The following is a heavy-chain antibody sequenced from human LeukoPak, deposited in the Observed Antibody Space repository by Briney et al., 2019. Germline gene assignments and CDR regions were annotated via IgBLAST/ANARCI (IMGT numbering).Heavy chain of an antibody. CDR3: ASIAVAGTNFDY. J-gene: IGHJ4*02. CDR1: GYTFTGYY. V-gene: IGHV1-2*06. Sequence: ASVKVSCKASGYTFTGYYMHWVRQAPGQGLEWMGRINPNSGGTNYAQKFQGRDTMTRDTSISTAYMELSRLRSDDTAVYYCASIAVAGTNFDYWGQGTLVTVSS. CDR2: INPNSGGT. D-gene: IGHD6-19*01.